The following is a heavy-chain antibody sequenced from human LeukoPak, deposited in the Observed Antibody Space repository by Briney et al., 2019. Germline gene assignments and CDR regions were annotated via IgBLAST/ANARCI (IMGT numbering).Heavy chain of an antibody. CDR3: MAGGTNYYSYYMDV. D-gene: IGHD6-13*01. CDR2: IYYSGST. Sequence: PSETLSLTCTVPGGSISSYYWSWIRQPPGKGLEWIGYIYYSGSTNYNPSLKSRVTISVDTSKNQFSLKLSSVTAADTAVYYCMAGGTNYYSYYMDVWGKGTTVTVSS. V-gene: IGHV4-59*01. J-gene: IGHJ6*03. CDR1: GGSISSYY.